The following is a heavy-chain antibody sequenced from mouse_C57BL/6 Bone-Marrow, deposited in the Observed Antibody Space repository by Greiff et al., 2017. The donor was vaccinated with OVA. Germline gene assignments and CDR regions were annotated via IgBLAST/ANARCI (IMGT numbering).Heavy chain of an antibody. CDR2: ISNLAYSI. D-gene: IGHD1-1*01. CDR1: GFTFSDYG. CDR3: ARKGDYYGSSYWYFDV. Sequence: DVHLVESGEGLVQPGGSLKLSCAASGFTFSDYGMAWVRQAPRKGPEWVAFISNLAYSIYYADTVTGRFTISRENAKNTLYLEMSSLRSEDTAMYYCARKGDYYGSSYWYFDVWGTGTTVTVSS. J-gene: IGHJ1*03. V-gene: IGHV5-15*01.